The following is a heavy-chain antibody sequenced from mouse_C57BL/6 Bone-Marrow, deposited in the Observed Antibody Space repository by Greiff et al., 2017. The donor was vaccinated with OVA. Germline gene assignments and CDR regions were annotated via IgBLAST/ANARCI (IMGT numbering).Heavy chain of an antibody. J-gene: IGHJ1*03. CDR1: GFNFKDDY. Sequence: VQLQQSGAELVRPGASVKLSCTASGFNFKDDYMHWVKQRPEQGLEWIGWIDPENGDTEYASKFQGKATITADTSSNTAYLQLSSLTSEDSAVYYCATGPHDSSGGYFDDWGTGTTVTVSS. CDR2: IDPENGDT. CDR3: ATGPHDSSGGYFDD. D-gene: IGHD1-1*01. V-gene: IGHV14-4*01.